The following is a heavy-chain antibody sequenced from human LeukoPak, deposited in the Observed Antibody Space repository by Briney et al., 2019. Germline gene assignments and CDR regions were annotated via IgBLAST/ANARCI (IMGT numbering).Heavy chain of an antibody. J-gene: IGHJ6*02. CDR2: INHSGST. D-gene: IGHD2-2*01. CDR3: ARFVSSKHRDIVVVPAAIPDYYGMDV. V-gene: IGHV4-34*01. CDR1: GGSFSGYY. Sequence: SETLSLTCAVYGGSFSGYYWSWIRQPPGKGLEWIGEINHSGSTNYNPSLKSRVTISVDTSKNQFSLKLSSVTAADTAVYYCARFVSSKHRDIVVVPAAIPDYYGMDVWGQGTTVTVSS.